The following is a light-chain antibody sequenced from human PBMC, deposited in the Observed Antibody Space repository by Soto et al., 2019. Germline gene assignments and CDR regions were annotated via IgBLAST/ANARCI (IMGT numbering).Light chain of an antibody. Sequence: DIQMTQPPSTLSASVGDRVTITCRASQSISSWLAWYQQKPGKAPKLLIYDASSLESGVPSRFSGSGSGTEFTRTISSLQPDDFATYYCQQYNSYSEGFTFGPGTKVDIK. CDR1: QSISSW. CDR2: DAS. CDR3: QQYNSYSEGFT. V-gene: IGKV1-5*01. J-gene: IGKJ3*01.